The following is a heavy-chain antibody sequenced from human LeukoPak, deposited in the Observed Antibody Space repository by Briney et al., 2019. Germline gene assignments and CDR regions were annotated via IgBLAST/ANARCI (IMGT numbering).Heavy chain of an antibody. J-gene: IGHJ3*02. CDR3: AARPRDYVTFDI. CDR1: GYTFTSYY. Sequence: ASVKVSCKASGYTFTSYYMHWVRQAPGQGLEWMGIINPSGGSTNYVQKFQERVTITRDMSTSTAYMDLSSLGSEDTAVYYCAARPRDYVTFDIWGQGTMVTVSS. CDR2: INPSGGST. D-gene: IGHD3-16*01. V-gene: IGHV1-46*01.